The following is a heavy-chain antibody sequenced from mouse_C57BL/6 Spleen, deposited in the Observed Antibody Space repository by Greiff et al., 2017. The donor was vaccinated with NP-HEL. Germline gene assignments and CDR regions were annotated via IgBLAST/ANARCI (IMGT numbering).Heavy chain of an antibody. V-gene: IGHV1-50*01. D-gene: IGHD1-1*01. J-gene: IGHJ1*03. Sequence: QVQLQQSGAELVKPGASVKLSCKASGYTFTSYWMQWVKQRPGQGLEWIGEIDPSDSYTNYNQKFKGKATLTVDTSSSTAYMQLSSLTSEDSAVYYCARNPYYYGSSPTEYFDVWGTGTTVTVSS. CDR2: IDPSDSYT. CDR3: ARNPYYYGSSPTEYFDV. CDR1: GYTFTSYW.